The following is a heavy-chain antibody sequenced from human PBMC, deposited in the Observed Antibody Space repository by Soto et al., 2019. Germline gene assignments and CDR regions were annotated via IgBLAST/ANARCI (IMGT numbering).Heavy chain of an antibody. J-gene: IGHJ5*02. CDR1: GFTFSSYS. CDR3: AREYDILTGYYNVGWFDP. CDR2: ISSSSSSI. D-gene: IGHD3-9*01. V-gene: IGHV3-48*02. Sequence: EVQLVESGGGLVQPGGSLRLSCAASGFTFSSYSMNWVRQAPGKGLEWVSHISSSSSSIYYADSVRGRFTISRDNAKNSLYLQINSLRDEDTAVYYCAREYDILTGYYNVGWFDPWGQGTLVTVSS.